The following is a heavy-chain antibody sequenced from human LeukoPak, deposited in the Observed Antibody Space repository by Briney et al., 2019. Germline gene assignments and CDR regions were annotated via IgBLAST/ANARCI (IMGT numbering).Heavy chain of an antibody. V-gene: IGHV4-61*01. CDR1: GGSVSSGSYY. J-gene: IGHJ4*02. CDR2: IYYSGST. D-gene: IGHD2-15*01. CDR3: ARGSNGVVAGTFDY. Sequence: PSETLSLTCTVSGGSVSSGSYYWSWIRQPPGKGLEHIGYIYYSGSTNYNPSLMSRVIISVDTSKNQFSLKLRSVTAADTAVYYCARGSNGVVAGTFDYWGQGTLVTVSS.